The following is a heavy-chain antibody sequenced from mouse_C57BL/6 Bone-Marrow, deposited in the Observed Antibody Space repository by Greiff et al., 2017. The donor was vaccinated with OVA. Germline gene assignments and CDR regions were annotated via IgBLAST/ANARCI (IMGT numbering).Heavy chain of an antibody. CDR2: INPGSGGT. D-gene: IGHD1-1*01. V-gene: IGHV1-54*01. CDR1: GYAFTNYL. J-gene: IGHJ1*03. CDR3: ARSGYGSSYDYWYFDV. Sequence: QVQLQQSGAELVRPGTSVKVSCKASGYAFTNYLIEWVKQRPGQGLEWIGVINPGSGGTNYNEKFKGKATLTADKSSSTAYMPLSSLTSEDSAVYFCARSGYGSSYDYWYFDVGGTGTTVTVSS.